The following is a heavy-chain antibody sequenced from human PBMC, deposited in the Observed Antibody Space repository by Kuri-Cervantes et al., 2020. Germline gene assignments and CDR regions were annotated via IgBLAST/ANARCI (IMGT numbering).Heavy chain of an antibody. V-gene: IGHV1-18*01. CDR2: ISVYNGNT. J-gene: IGHJ4*02. Sequence: ASVKVSCKASGYTFSSYGISWVRQAPGQGLEWMGWISVYNGNTNYAQKLQGRVTMTTDTSTSTAYMELRSLRSDDTAAYYCARDSRAYFDYWGQGTLVTVSS. CDR3: ARDSRAYFDY. CDR1: GYTFSSYG.